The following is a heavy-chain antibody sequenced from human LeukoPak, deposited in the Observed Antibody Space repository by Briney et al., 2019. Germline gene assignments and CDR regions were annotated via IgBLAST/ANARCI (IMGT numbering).Heavy chain of an antibody. CDR2: IIPIFGTA. D-gene: IGHD6-19*01. J-gene: IGHJ4*02. CDR3: ARVHSSGWYDY. Sequence: ASVKVSCKASGGTFSSYAISWVRQAPGQGLEWMGGIIPIFGTANYAQKFQGGVTITADKSTSTAYMELSSLRSEDTAVYYCARVHSSGWYDYWGQGTLVTVSS. V-gene: IGHV1-69*06. CDR1: GGTFSSYA.